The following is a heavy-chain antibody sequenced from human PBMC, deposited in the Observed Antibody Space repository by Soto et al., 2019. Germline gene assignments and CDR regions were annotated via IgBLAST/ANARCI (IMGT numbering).Heavy chain of an antibody. Sequence: SETLSLTCTVSGGSISSYYWSWIRQPPGKGLEWIGYIYYSGSTNYNPFLKSRVTISVDTSKNQFSLKLSSVTAADTAVYYCARRTGRDYYMDVWGKGTTVTVSS. J-gene: IGHJ6*03. CDR1: GGSISSYY. V-gene: IGHV4-59*01. D-gene: IGHD7-27*01. CDR2: IYYSGST. CDR3: ARRTGRDYYMDV.